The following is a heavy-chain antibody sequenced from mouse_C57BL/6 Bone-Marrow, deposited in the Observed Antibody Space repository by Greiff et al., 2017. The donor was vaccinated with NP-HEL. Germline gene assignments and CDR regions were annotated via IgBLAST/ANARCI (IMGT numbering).Heavy chain of an antibody. CDR3: ARYYYGSRGWYFDG. CDR1: GYTFTSYW. J-gene: IGHJ1*03. V-gene: IGHV1-72*01. D-gene: IGHD1-1*01. Sequence: QVQLQQPGADLVKPGASVKLSCKASGYTFTSYWMHWVKQRPGRGLEWIGRIDPNSGGTKFNEKFKTKATLTVDKPSSTAYMQLSSLTSEVAAVYYWARYYYGSRGWYFDGWGTGTTVTVSS. CDR2: IDPNSGGT.